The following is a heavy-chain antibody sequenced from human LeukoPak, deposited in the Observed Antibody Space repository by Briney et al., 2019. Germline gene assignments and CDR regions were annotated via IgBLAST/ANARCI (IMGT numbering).Heavy chain of an antibody. J-gene: IGHJ5*02. CDR3: ARLFILPPDWFDP. Sequence: PGGSLRLSCAASGFTFSSYEMNWVRQAPGKGLEWVSYISSSSSTIYYADSVKGRFTISRDNAKNSLYLQMNSLRAEDTAVYYCARLFILPPDWFDPWGQGTLVTVSS. D-gene: IGHD2-21*01. CDR1: GFTFSSYE. V-gene: IGHV3-48*01. CDR2: ISSSSSTI.